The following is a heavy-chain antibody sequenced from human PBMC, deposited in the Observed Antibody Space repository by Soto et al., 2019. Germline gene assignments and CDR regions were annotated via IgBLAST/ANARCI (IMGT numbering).Heavy chain of an antibody. CDR3: ARQDIVLMVYANDY. V-gene: IGHV4-39*01. D-gene: IGHD2-8*01. CDR1: VASTRSSIYS. CDR2: IYYSGST. J-gene: IGHJ4*02. Sequence: QLQLQESGPGLVNPSEPRSLTSTVSVASTRSSIYSWGWIRQPPGKGLEWIGSIYYSGSTYYNPSLKSRVTISVDTSKNQFSLKLSSVTAADTAVYYCARQDIVLMVYANDYWGQGTLVTVSS.